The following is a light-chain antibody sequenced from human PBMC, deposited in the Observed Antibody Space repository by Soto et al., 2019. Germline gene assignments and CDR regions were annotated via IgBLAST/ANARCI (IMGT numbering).Light chain of an antibody. CDR2: TTN. CDR3: AAWDDSLNGHV. V-gene: IGLV1-44*01. J-gene: IGLJ1*01. Sequence: QSALTQPHSASGTPGQRVTISCSGGSSKIGTSSVHWFQQLPGTAPKLLISTTNQRPSGVPERFSGSKSGTSASLAISGLQSEDEADYYCAAWDDSLNGHVFGTGTKVTVL. CDR1: SSKIGTSS.